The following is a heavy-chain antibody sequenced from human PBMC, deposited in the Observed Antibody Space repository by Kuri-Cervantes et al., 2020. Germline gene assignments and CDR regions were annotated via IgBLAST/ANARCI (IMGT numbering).Heavy chain of an antibody. CDR3: ARDAKYSGSYWFDP. CDR2: INPNSGGT. V-gene: IGHV1-2*02. CDR1: GYTFTGYY. D-gene: IGHD1-26*01. J-gene: IGHJ5*02. Sequence: ASVKVSCKASGYTFTGYYMHWVRQAPGQGLEWMGWINPNSGGTNYAQKFQGRVTMTRDTSISTAYMEPSRLRSDDTAVYYCARDAKYSGSYWFDPWGQVTLVTVSS.